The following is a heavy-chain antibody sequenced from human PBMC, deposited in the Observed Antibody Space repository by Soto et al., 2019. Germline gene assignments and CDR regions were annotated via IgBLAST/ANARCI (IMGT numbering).Heavy chain of an antibody. CDR3: AXDVGYCSGGSCRNWFDP. J-gene: IGHJ5*02. Sequence: SVKVSCKASGGTFSSYAISWVRQAPGQGLEWMGGIIPIFGTANYAQKFQGRVTITADESTSTAYMELSSLRSEDTAVYYCAXDVGYCSGGSCRNWFDPWGQGTLVTVSS. D-gene: IGHD2-15*01. CDR2: IIPIFGTA. V-gene: IGHV1-69*13. CDR1: GGTFSSYA.